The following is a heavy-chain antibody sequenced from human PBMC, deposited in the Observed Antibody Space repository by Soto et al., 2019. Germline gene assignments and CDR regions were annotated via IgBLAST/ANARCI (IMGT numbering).Heavy chain of an antibody. D-gene: IGHD3-3*01. CDR2: ISAYNGNT. V-gene: IGHV1-18*01. Sequence: QVQLVQSGAEVKKPGASVKVSCKASGYTFTSYGISWVRQAPGQGLEWLGWISAYNGNTNYAQKLQGRVTMTTDTSTRTAYMELRSLRSDDTAVYYCARDSYDIWSGRKYCYYGMDVWGQGTTVTVSS. CDR1: GYTFTSYG. J-gene: IGHJ6*02. CDR3: ARDSYDIWSGRKYCYYGMDV.